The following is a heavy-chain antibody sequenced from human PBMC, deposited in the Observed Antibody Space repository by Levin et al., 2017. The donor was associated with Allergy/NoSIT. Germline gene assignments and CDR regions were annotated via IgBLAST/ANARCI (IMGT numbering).Heavy chain of an antibody. J-gene: IGHJ4*02. V-gene: IGHV3-7*01. CDR3: ARERAYSDGASVGH. D-gene: IGHD1-26*01. Sequence: GESLKISCAGSGFTFRTAWMIWVRQAPGRGLEWVANIKPDGSETNFVDSVKGRFTISRDNARNSVFLQMNSLRAEDTAVYYCARERAYSDGASVGHWGRGTLVTVSS. CDR1: GFTFRTAW. CDR2: IKPDGSET.